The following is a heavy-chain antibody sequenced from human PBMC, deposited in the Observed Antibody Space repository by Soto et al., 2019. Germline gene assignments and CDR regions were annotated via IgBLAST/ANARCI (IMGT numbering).Heavy chain of an antibody. Sequence: VKVSCKASGGTFSSYAISWVRQAPGQGLEWMGGIIPIFGTANYAQKFQGRVTITADKSTSTAYMELSSLRSEDTAVYYCARETTDYYFWSGYYKGLLDVWGQGTTVTVSS. CDR3: ARETTDYYFWSGYYKGLLDV. J-gene: IGHJ6*02. CDR1: GGTFSSYA. V-gene: IGHV1-69*06. CDR2: IIPIFGTA. D-gene: IGHD3-3*01.